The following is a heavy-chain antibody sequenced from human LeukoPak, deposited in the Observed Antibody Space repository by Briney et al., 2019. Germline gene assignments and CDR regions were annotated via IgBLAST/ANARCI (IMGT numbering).Heavy chain of an antibody. CDR2: IDPSDSYT. J-gene: IGHJ3*02. CDR3: ARPYSGYAWGAFDI. V-gene: IGHV5-10-1*01. CDR1: GYSLTSHW. Sequence: GESLKISCKGSGYSLTSHWISRVRQMPGKGLEWMGRIDPSDSYTNYRTSFQGHVTISADKSISTAYLQWSSLKASDTAMYYCARPYSGYAWGAFDIWGQGTMVTVSS. D-gene: IGHD5-12*01.